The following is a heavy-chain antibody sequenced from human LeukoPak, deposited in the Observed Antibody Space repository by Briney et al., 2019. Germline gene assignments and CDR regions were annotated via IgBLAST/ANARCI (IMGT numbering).Heavy chain of an antibody. CDR2: MWYDGSNK. CDR1: GFTFSSYG. V-gene: IGHV3-33*01. J-gene: IGHJ4*02. Sequence: GGSLRLSCAASGFTFSSYGMHWVRQAPGKGLEWVAVMWYDGSNKYYADSVKGRFTISRDNSKNTLYLQMNGLRAEDTAVYYCARDHSSGWYSDYFDYWGQGTLVTVSS. D-gene: IGHD6-19*01. CDR3: ARDHSSGWYSDYFDY.